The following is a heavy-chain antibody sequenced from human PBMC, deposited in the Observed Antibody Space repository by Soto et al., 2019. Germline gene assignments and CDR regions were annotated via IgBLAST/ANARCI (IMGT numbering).Heavy chain of an antibody. J-gene: IGHJ4*02. CDR3: ARDRTMVRGVPFDY. CDR1: GFTFSSYS. CDR2: ISSSSSYI. Sequence: GGSLRLSCAASGFTFSSYSMNWVRQAPGKGLEWVSSISSSSSYIYYADSVKGRFTISRDNAKNSLYLQMNSLRAEDTAVYYCARDRTMVRGVPFDYWGQGTLVTVSS. V-gene: IGHV3-21*01. D-gene: IGHD3-10*01.